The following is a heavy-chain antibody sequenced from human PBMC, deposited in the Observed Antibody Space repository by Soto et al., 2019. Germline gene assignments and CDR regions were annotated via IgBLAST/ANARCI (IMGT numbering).Heavy chain of an antibody. Sequence: RKKTGKGLEWIGLIYKSGSTYYNPSLKSRVTISVDTSKNTFSQKLNSVTAADTAVYYCSSVSEGSGPRYFHYVLDVWGKGPTVTVSS. J-gene: IGHJ6*04. D-gene: IGHD3-9*01. V-gene: IGHV4-31*02. CDR2: IYKSGST. CDR3: SSVSEGSGPRYFHYVLDV.